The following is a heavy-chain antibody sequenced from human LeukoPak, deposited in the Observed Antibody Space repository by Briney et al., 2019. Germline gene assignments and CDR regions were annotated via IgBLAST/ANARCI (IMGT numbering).Heavy chain of an antibody. CDR1: GYNFTTYW. CDR3: ARQFRDSSGYYSYYFDY. J-gene: IGHJ4*02. Sequence: AESLKISCKGSGYNFTTYWVGWVRQMPGRGLEWMGIIYPGDSDTRYSPSFQGQVTISADKSISTAYLQWSSLKASDTAMYYCARQFRDSSGYYSYYFDYWGQGTLVTVSS. V-gene: IGHV5-51*01. CDR2: IYPGDSDT. D-gene: IGHD3-22*01.